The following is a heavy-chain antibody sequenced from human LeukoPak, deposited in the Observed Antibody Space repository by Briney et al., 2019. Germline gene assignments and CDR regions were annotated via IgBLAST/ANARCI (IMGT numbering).Heavy chain of an antibody. V-gene: IGHV4-4*07. D-gene: IGHD4-17*01. CDR3: ARRLISRHGDYRRYYYYYMDV. CDR2: IYTSGST. CDR1: GGSLSSYY. Sequence: SETLSLTCTVSGGSLSSYYWSWIRQPAGKGLEWIGRIYTSGSTNYNPSLKSRVTMSVDTSKNQFSLKLSSVTAADTAVYYCARRLISRHGDYRRYYYYYMDVWGKGTTVTISS. J-gene: IGHJ6*03.